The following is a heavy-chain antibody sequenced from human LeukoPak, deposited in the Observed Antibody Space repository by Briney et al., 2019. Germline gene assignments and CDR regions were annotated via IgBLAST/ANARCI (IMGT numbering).Heavy chain of an antibody. V-gene: IGHV3-30*18. Sequence: GRSLRPSCAASGFTFSSYGMHWVRQAPGKGLEWVAVISYDGSNKYYADTVKGRFTISRDNSKNTLYLQMNSLRAEDTAVYYCAKDRVPEQQLVAGLYYYYGMDVWGQGTTVTVSS. CDR3: AKDRVPEQQLVAGLYYYYGMDV. D-gene: IGHD6-13*01. J-gene: IGHJ6*02. CDR1: GFTFSSYG. CDR2: ISYDGSNK.